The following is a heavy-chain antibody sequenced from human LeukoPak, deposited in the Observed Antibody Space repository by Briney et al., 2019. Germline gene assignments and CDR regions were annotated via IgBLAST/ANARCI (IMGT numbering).Heavy chain of an antibody. J-gene: IGHJ3*02. CDR1: GGSFSGYY. V-gene: IGHV4-34*01. CDR3: AGSSGDYDFWSGPDAFDI. CDR2: INHSGST. Sequence: SETLSLTCAVYGGSFSGYYWSWIRQPPGKGLEWTGEINHSGSTNYNPSLKSRVTISVDTSKNQFSLKLSSVTAADTAVYYCAGSSGDYDFWSGPDAFDIWGQGTMVTVSS. D-gene: IGHD3-3*01.